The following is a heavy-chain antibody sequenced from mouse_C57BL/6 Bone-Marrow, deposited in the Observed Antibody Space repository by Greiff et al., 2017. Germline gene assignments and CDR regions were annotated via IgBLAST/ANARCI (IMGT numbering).Heavy chain of an antibody. Sequence: SGPELVKPGASVKIPCKASGYTFTDYNMDWVKQSHGKSLEWIGDINPNNGGTFYNQKFKGKATLTVDKSSSTAYMELRSMTSEDTAVYYCARLIGNYYGSSYWFAYWGQGTLVTVSA. D-gene: IGHD1-1*01. CDR2: INPNNGGT. J-gene: IGHJ3*01. V-gene: IGHV1-18*01. CDR1: GYTFTDYN. CDR3: ARLIGNYYGSSYWFAY.